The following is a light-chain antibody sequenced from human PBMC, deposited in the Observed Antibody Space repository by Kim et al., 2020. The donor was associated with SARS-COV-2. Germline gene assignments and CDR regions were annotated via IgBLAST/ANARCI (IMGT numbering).Light chain of an antibody. J-gene: IGLJ3*02. CDR1: ALPKQY. CDR3: QSADSSDTFWV. Sequence: PGQTARITCSGDALPKQYAYWFQQKPGQAPVLVIYKDTERPSGIPERFSGSTSGTTVTLTISGVRAEDEADYYCQSADSSDTFWVFGGGTQLTV. CDR2: KDT. V-gene: IGLV3-25*03.